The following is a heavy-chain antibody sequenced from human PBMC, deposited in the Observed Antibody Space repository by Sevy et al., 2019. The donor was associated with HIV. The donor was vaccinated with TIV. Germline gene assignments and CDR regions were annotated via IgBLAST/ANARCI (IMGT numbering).Heavy chain of an antibody. CDR3: ARDVPSAVTDPFYYYGLAV. Sequence: GGSLRLSCAASGFTFSIYVIHWVRQAPGKGLEWVAVISSDGTKEYYADSVKGRFTISRDNSKNTMYLQMNSLRVEDTAVYYCARDVPSAVTDPFYYYGLAVWGQGTTVTVSS. D-gene: IGHD2-21*02. V-gene: IGHV3-30*04. CDR1: GFTFSIYV. CDR2: ISSDGTKE. J-gene: IGHJ6*02.